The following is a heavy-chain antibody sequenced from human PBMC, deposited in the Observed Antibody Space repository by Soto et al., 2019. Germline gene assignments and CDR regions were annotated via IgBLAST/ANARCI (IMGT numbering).Heavy chain of an antibody. J-gene: IGHJ6*03. CDR3: ARDGNCSGGSCHSVLGYYYFYYMDV. CDR2: VIPILGIA. V-gene: IGHV1-69*08. CDR1: GGTLSSFT. Sequence: QVQLVQSGAEVKKPGSSVKVSCKASGGTLSSFTITWVRQAPGQGLEWMGRVIPILGIANYARKFQGRVTITADKSTNAAYKELSSLRSEDTAVYYCARDGNCSGGSCHSVLGYYYFYYMDVRGQGTTVTVSS. D-gene: IGHD2-15*01.